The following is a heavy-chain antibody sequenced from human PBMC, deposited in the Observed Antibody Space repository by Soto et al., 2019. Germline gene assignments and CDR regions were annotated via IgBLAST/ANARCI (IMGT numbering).Heavy chain of an antibody. Sequence: QVQLVQSGAEVKKPGASVKVSCKASGYTFTSYDINWVRQATGQGLEWMGWMNPNSGNTGYAQKFQGRVTMTRNTSISTDYMELSSLRSEDTAVYYCARGGHGIEYCSGGSCYSYYMDVWGKGTTVTVSS. CDR3: ARGGHGIEYCSGGSCYSYYMDV. D-gene: IGHD2-15*01. CDR1: GYTFTSYD. J-gene: IGHJ6*03. CDR2: MNPNSGNT. V-gene: IGHV1-8*01.